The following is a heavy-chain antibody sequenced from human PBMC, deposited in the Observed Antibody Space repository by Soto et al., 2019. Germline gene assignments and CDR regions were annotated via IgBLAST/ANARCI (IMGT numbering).Heavy chain of an antibody. J-gene: IGHJ6*02. Sequence: EVQLVESGGGLIQPGGSLRLSCAASGFTVSSNYMSWVRQAPGKGLEWVSVIYSGGSTYYADSVKGRFTISRDNSKNTLYLQMYSLRAEDTAVYYCARDQRSAKSYYYYYGMDVWGQGTTVTVSS. D-gene: IGHD3-3*01. CDR1: GFTVSSNY. CDR3: ARDQRSAKSYYYYYGMDV. CDR2: IYSGGST. V-gene: IGHV3-53*01.